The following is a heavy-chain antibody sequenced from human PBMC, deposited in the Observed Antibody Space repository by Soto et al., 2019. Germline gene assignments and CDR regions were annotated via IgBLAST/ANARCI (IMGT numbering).Heavy chain of an antibody. J-gene: IGHJ4*02. CDR1: GFTFSDSY. Sequence: GGSLRLSCAASGFTFSDSYMSWIRQVPGKGLEWVAYISGTSDSIPYADSVKGRFTISRDNAKNSLYLQMNSLRVEDTAVSYCARVGVVTAAGTSDYWGQGTLVTVSS. V-gene: IGHV3-11*06. CDR3: ARVGVVTAAGTSDY. D-gene: IGHD6-13*01. CDR2: ISGTSDSI.